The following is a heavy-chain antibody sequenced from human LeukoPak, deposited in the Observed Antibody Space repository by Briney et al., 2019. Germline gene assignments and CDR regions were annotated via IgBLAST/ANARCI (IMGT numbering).Heavy chain of an antibody. V-gene: IGHV3-30*01. D-gene: IGHD6-19*01. CDR3: ARVVAGNVYYSGMDV. Sequence: GGSLRLSCAASGFTFSTFVMHWVSQAPGKGLQWVAVILYDGTNKYFADSVKSRFIISRDNSKNTLYLQMNSLTAEDTAIYYCARVVAGNVYYSGMDVWGQGTTVTVSS. CDR1: GFTFSTFV. CDR2: ILYDGTNK. J-gene: IGHJ6*02.